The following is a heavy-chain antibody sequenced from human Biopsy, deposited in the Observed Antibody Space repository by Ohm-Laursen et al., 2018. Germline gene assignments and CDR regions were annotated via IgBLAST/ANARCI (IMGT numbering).Heavy chain of an antibody. J-gene: IGHJ6*02. CDR3: ARDVEGFYSYAMDV. Sequence: SLRLSCSASGFIFSDYYMSWIRQAPGKGLEWVSYITSGGSTTDYADSVKGRFTISRDNAKSSLFLQMNSLRAEDTAGYYCARDVEGFYSYAMDVWGQGTTVTVSS. CDR2: ITSGGSTT. CDR1: GFIFSDYY. V-gene: IGHV3-11*01. D-gene: IGHD5-24*01.